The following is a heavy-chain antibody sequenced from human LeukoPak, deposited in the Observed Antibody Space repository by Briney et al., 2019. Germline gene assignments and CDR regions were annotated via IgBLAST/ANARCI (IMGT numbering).Heavy chain of an antibody. J-gene: IGHJ6*03. Sequence: AASVKVSCKASGYTFTSYYMHWVRQAPGQGLEWMGIINPNGGSTSYAQKFQGRVTMTRDMSTSTVYMELSSLRSEDTAVYYCARARGVLRFLEWLGNRPPNYYMDVWGKGTTVTVSS. CDR2: INPNGGST. V-gene: IGHV1-46*01. D-gene: IGHD3-3*01. CDR3: ARARGVLRFLEWLGNRPPNYYMDV. CDR1: GYTFTSYY.